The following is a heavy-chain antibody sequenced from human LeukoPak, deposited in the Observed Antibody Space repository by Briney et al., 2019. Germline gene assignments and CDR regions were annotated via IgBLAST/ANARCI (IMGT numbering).Heavy chain of an antibody. CDR2: IYYSGNT. CDR3: ARLRSDAFDI. J-gene: IGHJ3*02. V-gene: IGHV4-39*01. CDR1: GGSITSSSYY. Sequence: SETLSLTCTVSGGSITSSSYYWGWVRQPPGKGLEGVGNIYYSGNTYYNPSLKSRVTISADTSKKQISLKLSSVTAADTAIYYCARLRSDAFDIWGQGTIVTVSS.